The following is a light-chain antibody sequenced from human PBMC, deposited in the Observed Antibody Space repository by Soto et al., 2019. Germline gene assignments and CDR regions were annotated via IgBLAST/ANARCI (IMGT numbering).Light chain of an antibody. J-gene: IGKJ2*01. V-gene: IGKV2-28*01. CDR1: QSLLHSNGYNY. Sequence: DIVMTQSPLSLPVTPGEPASIACRSSQSLLHSNGYNYLDWYLQKPGQSPQLLIYLGSNRASGVPDRFSGSGSGTDFTLKISRVEAEDVVVYYCTQALQTPRTFGQGTKVYIK. CDR3: TQALQTPRT. CDR2: LGS.